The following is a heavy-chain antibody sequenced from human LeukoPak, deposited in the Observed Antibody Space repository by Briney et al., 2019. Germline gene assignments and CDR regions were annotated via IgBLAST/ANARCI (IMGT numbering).Heavy chain of an antibody. CDR2: IWYDGSNK. CDR1: GFTFSSYS. CDR3: ARGRLYSSDAFDI. D-gene: IGHD6-13*01. V-gene: IGHV3-33*08. J-gene: IGHJ3*02. Sequence: PGGSLRLSCAASGFTFSSYSMNWVRQAPGKGLEWVAVIWYDGSNKYYADSVKGRFTISRDNSKNTLYLQMNSLRAEDTAVYYCARGRLYSSDAFDIWGQGTMVTVSS.